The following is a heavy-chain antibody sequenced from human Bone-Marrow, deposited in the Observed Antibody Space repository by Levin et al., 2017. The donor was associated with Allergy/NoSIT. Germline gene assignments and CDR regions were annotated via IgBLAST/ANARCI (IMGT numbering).Heavy chain of an antibody. CDR1: GGSVSSGSYY. J-gene: IGHJ6*02. Sequence: SQTLSLTCTVSGGSVSSGSYYWSWIRQPPDKGLEWIGYIYYSGSTNYNPSLKSRVTISVDTSKNQFSLKLRSVTAADTAVYYCARARTDYDFWSGYYTAYGMDVWGQGTTVTVSS. CDR3: ARARTDYDFWSGYYTAYGMDV. D-gene: IGHD3-3*01. CDR2: IYYSGST. V-gene: IGHV4-61*01.